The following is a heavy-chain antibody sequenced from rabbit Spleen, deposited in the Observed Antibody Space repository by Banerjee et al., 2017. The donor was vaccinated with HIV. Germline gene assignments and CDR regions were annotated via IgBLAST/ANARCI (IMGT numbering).Heavy chain of an antibody. CDR1: GFYFSSYG. CDR2: IYPAYRSP. V-gene: IGHV1S47*01. J-gene: IGHJ4*01. Sequence: QEQLVEYGGDLVQPEGSLTLTCKASGFYFSSYGVSWVRQAPGKGLEWIAYIYPAYRSPHYASWVDGRFTISLDNAQNTVYLQRNSLTAADTATYFCAREDVGGSVSLWGQGTLVTVS. CDR3: AREDVGGSVSL. D-gene: IGHD1-1*01.